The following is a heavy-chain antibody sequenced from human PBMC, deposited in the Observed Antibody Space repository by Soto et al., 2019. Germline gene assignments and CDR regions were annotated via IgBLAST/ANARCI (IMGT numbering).Heavy chain of an antibody. D-gene: IGHD2-2*01. J-gene: IGHJ4*02. CDR1: GGTFSSYV. Sequence: QVQLVQSGAEVKKPGSSVKVSCKASGGTFSSYVISWVRQAPGQGLEWMGGIIPIFGTANYAQKFQGRVTITADESTSTAYMDLSSLRSKDTAVYYCARSRGAYQFPLPDYWGQGTLVTVSS. V-gene: IGHV1-69*12. CDR3: ARSRGAYQFPLPDY. CDR2: IIPIFGTA.